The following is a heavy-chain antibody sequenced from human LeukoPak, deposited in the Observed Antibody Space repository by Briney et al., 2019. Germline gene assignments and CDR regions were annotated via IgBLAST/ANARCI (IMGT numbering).Heavy chain of an antibody. CDR3: VHHSSSWYRY. CDR1: GGSISSSSYY. J-gene: IGHJ4*02. V-gene: IGHV2-5*01. Sequence: TLSLTCTVSGGSISSSSYYWGWIRQPPGKALEWLAFIYWNDDKYYRPSLKSRLTITKDTSKNQVVLTMTNMDPVDTATYYCVHHSSSWYRYWGQGTLVTVSS. CDR2: IYWNDDK. D-gene: IGHD6-13*01.